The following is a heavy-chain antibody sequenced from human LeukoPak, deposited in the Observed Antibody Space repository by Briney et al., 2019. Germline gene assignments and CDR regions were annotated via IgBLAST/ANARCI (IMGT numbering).Heavy chain of an antibody. CDR1: GFTFSSYA. CDR2: ISGSGGST. CDR3: AKGAYCGGDCYPYYFDY. J-gene: IGHJ4*02. V-gene: IGHV3-23*01. Sequence: GGSLRLSCAASGFTFSSYAMSWVRQAPGKGLEWVSAISGSGGSTYYADSVKGRFTISRDNSKNTLYLQMNSLRAEDTAAYYCAKGAYCGGDCYPYYFDYWGQGTLVTVSS. D-gene: IGHD2-21*02.